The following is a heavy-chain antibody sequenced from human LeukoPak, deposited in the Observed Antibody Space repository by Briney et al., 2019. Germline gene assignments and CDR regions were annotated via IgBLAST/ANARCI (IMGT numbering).Heavy chain of an antibody. CDR3: ARKYYGSGSYAFDI. J-gene: IGHJ3*02. CDR2: IYHSGST. CDR1: GGSISSSNW. Sequence: SGTLSLTCAVSGGSISSSNWWSWVRQPPGKGLEWIGEIYHSGSTNYNPSLKSRVTMSVDKSKNQFSLKLSSVTAADTAVYYCARKYYGSGSYAFDIWGQGTMVTVSS. V-gene: IGHV4-4*02. D-gene: IGHD3-10*01.